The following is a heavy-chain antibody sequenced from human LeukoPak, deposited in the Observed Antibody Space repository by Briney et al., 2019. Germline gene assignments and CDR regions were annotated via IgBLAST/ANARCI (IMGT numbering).Heavy chain of an antibody. CDR2: INHSGST. V-gene: IGHV4-34*01. Sequence: PSETLSLTCAVYGGSFSGYYWSWIRQPPGKGLEWIGEINHSGSTNYNPSLKSRVTISVDTSKNQFSLKLSSVTAADTAVYYCASGDTNPQQQLVRAGIDYWGQGTLVTVSS. CDR3: ASGDTNPQQQLVRAGIDY. J-gene: IGHJ4*02. CDR1: GGSFSGYY. D-gene: IGHD6-13*01.